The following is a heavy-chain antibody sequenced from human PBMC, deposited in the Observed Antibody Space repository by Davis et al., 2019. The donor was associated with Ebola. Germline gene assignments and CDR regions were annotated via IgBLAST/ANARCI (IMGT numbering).Heavy chain of an antibody. CDR2: ISGGAAIT. CDR1: GFTFSAYS. D-gene: IGHD1-26*01. CDR3: ARKDAGSNPFDC. Sequence: GGSLSLSCAASGFTFSAYSMTWVRQVPGKGLEWVSVISGGAAITYYADSVRGRFTISRDNSKNTLHLQMNSLRVDDTAIYYCARKDAGSNPFDCWGQGTLVTVSS. J-gene: IGHJ4*02. V-gene: IGHV3-23*01.